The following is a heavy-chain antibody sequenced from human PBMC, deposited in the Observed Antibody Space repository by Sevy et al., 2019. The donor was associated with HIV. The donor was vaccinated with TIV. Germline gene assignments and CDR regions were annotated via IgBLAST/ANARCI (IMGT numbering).Heavy chain of an antibody. Sequence: GGSLRLSCAASGFSFSSYEMNWVRQAPGKGLEWLSYISNSGSSVYYSDSVGGRFTISRGNARNSLYLQMNSLRAEDTAVYYCARDLPPSATTVAHFDCWGQGTLVTVSS. CDR3: ARDLPPSATTVAHFDC. J-gene: IGHJ4*02. CDR2: ISNSGSSV. CDR1: GFSFSSYE. D-gene: IGHD4-17*01. V-gene: IGHV3-48*03.